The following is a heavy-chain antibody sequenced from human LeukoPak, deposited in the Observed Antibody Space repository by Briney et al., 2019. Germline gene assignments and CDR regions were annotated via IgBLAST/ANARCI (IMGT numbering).Heavy chain of an antibody. CDR1: GGSVSNSNW. CDR2: IYHSGST. CDR3: ARIPHYGDYEGDFDY. J-gene: IGHJ4*02. V-gene: IGHV4-4*02. Sequence: PSETLSLTCAVSGGSVSNSNWWSWVRPPPGKGLEWIGEIYHSGSTNYNPSLKSRVTISVDKSKNQFSLKLSSVTAADTAVYYCARIPHYGDYEGDFDYWGQGTLVTVSS. D-gene: IGHD4-17*01.